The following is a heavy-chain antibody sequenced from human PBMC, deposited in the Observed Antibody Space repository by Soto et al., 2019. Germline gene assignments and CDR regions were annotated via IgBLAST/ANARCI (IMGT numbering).Heavy chain of an antibody. CDR2: IYYSGST. V-gene: IGHV4-39*01. J-gene: IGHJ4*02. CDR3: ARHAHVLRFLEWLSWDFDY. D-gene: IGHD3-3*01. CDR1: GGSISSSSYY. Sequence: QLQLQESGPGLVKPSETLSLTCTVSGGSISSSSYYWGWIRQPPGKGLEWIGSIYYSGSTYYNPSLKSRVTISVDTSKNQFSLKLSSVTAADTAVYYCARHAHVLRFLEWLSWDFDYWGQGTLVTVSS.